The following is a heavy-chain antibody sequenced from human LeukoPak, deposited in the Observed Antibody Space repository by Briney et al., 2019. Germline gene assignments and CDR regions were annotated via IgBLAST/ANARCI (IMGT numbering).Heavy chain of an antibody. D-gene: IGHD3-3*01. CDR1: GFTLSSYA. J-gene: IGHJ3*01. CDR2: ISSGGGT. CDR3: ANADDFWSAYVA. Sequence: GGSQRLSCAASGFTLSSYAMSWVRQAPGKGLEWVSCISSGGGTFYADSVKGRFTISRDNSKNTVSLQMTNLRAEDTALYYCANADDFWSAYVAWGHGTMVTVSS. V-gene: IGHV3-23*01.